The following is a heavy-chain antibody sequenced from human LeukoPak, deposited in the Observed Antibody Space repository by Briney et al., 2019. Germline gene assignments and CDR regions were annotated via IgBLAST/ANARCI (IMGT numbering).Heavy chain of an antibody. CDR2: IIPIFGTA. Sequence: ASVKVSCKASGGTFSSYAISWVRQAPGQGLEWMGGIIPIFGTANYAQKFQGRVTITADESTSTAYMELSSLRSEDTAVYYCATMVVGATTPFDYWGQGTLVTVSS. CDR3: ATMVVGATTPFDY. V-gene: IGHV1-69*01. CDR1: GGTFSSYA. J-gene: IGHJ4*02. D-gene: IGHD1-26*01.